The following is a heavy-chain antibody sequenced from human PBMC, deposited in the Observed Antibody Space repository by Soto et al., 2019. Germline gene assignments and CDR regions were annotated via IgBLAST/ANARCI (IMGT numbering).Heavy chain of an antibody. CDR2: IYYSGST. Sequence: SETLSLTCTVSGGSISSSSYYWGWIRQPPGKGLEWIGSIYYSGSTYYNPSLKSRVTISVDTSKNQFSLKLSSVTAADTAVYYCARQGVRITMIVVVTPPDYWGQGTLVTVSS. V-gene: IGHV4-39*01. CDR3: ARQGVRITMIVVVTPPDY. CDR1: GGSISSSSYY. D-gene: IGHD3-22*01. J-gene: IGHJ4*02.